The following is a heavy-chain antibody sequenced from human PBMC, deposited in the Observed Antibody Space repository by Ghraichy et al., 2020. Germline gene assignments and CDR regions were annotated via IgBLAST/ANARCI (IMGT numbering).Heavy chain of an antibody. CDR1: GGSFSGYY. V-gene: IGHV4-34*01. D-gene: IGHD3-10*01. Sequence: SETLSLTCAVYGGSFSGYYWSWIRQPPGKGLEWIGEINHSGSTNYNPSLKSRVTISVDTSKNQFSLKLSSVTAADTAVYYCARGAPPITMVRGVRPHTSDYWGQGTLVTVSS. J-gene: IGHJ4*02. CDR2: INHSGST. CDR3: ARGAPPITMVRGVRPHTSDY.